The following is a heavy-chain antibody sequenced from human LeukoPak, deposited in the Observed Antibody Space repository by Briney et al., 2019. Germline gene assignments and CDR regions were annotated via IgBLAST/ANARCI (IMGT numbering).Heavy chain of an antibody. CDR3: ARLGSGSNY. V-gene: IGHV6-1*01. CDR2: TYYRSKWYT. D-gene: IGHD3-10*01. J-gene: IGHJ4*02. CDR1: GDSVSSNSAA. Sequence: SQTLSLTCDISGDSVSSNSAAWIWIRQSPSRGLEWLGRTYYRSKWYTEYAVSVKSRITINPDTSKNQFPLQLSSVNPEDTAVYYCARLGSGSNYWGQGTLVTVSS.